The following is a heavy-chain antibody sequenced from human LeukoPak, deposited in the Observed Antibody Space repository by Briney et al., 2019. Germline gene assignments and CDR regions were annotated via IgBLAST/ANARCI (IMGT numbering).Heavy chain of an antibody. V-gene: IGHV1-18*01. CDR3: ARAPPTYYYDSSGSVDY. CDR1: GYTFTSYG. J-gene: IGHJ4*02. Sequence: GASVKVSCKASGYTFTSYGISWVRQAPGQGLEWMGWISAYNGNTNYAQKLQGRVTMTTDTSTSTAYMELRSLRSDDTAVYYCARAPPTYYYDSSGSVDYWGQGTLVTVSS. CDR2: ISAYNGNT. D-gene: IGHD3-22*01.